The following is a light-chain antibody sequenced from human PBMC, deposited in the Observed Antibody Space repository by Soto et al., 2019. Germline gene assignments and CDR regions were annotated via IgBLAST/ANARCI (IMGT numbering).Light chain of an antibody. Sequence: EIVLTQSPGTLSLSPGERATLSCRASQSVSNNYLAWYQQKPGQAPRLLIYGASSRATGIPDRFSGSGSGTDFTLTISRLEPEDFAVYYCQQYGSSFSYTFGQGTKLEIK. V-gene: IGKV3-20*01. J-gene: IGKJ2*01. CDR1: QSVSNNY. CDR3: QQYGSSFSYT. CDR2: GAS.